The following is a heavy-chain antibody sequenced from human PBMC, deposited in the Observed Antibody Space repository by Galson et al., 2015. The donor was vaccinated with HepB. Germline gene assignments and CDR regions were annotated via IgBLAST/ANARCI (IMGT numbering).Heavy chain of an antibody. CDR3: ARSPRGYCSSTSCYKSGGWFDP. V-gene: IGHV1-69*13. Sequence: SVKVSCKASGGTFSRYAISWVRQAPGQGLEWMGGIIPIFGTANYAQKFQGRVTITADESTSTAYMELSSLRSEDTAVYYCARSPRGYCSSTSCYKSGGWFDPWGQGTLVTVSS. D-gene: IGHD2-2*02. CDR1: GGTFSRYA. J-gene: IGHJ5*02. CDR2: IIPIFGTA.